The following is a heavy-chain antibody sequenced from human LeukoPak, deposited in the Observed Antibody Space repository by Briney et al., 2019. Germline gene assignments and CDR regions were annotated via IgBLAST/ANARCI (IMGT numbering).Heavy chain of an antibody. Sequence: GGSLRLSCAASGFTFSNYGMNWVRQAPGKGLEWVSYISSPSSSLYYADSVKGRFTISRDNAKNSLFLQMNNLRAEDTAVYYCARDGAARPDYWGQGTLVTVSS. J-gene: IGHJ4*02. CDR3: ARDGAARPDY. CDR1: GFTFSNYG. CDR2: ISSPSSSL. V-gene: IGHV3-48*01. D-gene: IGHD6-6*01.